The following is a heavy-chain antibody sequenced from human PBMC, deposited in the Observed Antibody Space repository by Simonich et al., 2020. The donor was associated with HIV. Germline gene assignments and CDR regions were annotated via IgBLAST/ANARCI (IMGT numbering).Heavy chain of an antibody. CDR2: MFHSGDH. CDR1: GYSLSRGYY. D-gene: IGHD3-3*01. Sequence: QVQLQESGPGLVKPSETLSLTCAVSGYSLSRGYYWGWIRQPPGKGLEWIGSMFHSGDHHYNPPLKSQGTISVDTSKNQFSLKRSSVPAADAAVDYCARDGWSYYNFWAGYGMDVWGQGTTVTVSS. J-gene: IGHJ6*02. CDR3: ARDGWSYYNFWAGYGMDV. V-gene: IGHV4-38-2*02.